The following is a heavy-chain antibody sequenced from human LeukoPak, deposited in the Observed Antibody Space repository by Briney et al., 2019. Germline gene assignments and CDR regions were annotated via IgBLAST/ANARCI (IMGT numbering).Heavy chain of an antibody. J-gene: IGHJ3*02. CDR1: GGSFSGYY. V-gene: IGHV4-59*10. Sequence: SETLSLTSAVYGGSFSGYYWSWIRQPAGKGLEWIGRIYTSGSTNYNPSLESRVTMSVDTSKNQFSLKLSSVTAAETAVYYCARVFRRAFDIWGQGTMVTVSS. CDR2: IYTSGST. CDR3: ARVFRRAFDI. D-gene: IGHD3/OR15-3a*01.